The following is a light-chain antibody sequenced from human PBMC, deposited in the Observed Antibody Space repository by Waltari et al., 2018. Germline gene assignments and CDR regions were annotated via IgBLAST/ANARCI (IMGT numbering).Light chain of an antibody. CDR3: QQANSFPT. J-gene: IGKJ4*01. V-gene: IGKV1-39*01. CDR2: AAS. Sequence: DIQMTQSPSSLSASVGDRVIITCRASQAISIDLNWYQQKPGKAPNLLIYAASTLQRGIPSRFSGSGSGTHFTLTISSLQPEDFATYYCQQANSFPTFGGGTKVEIK. CDR1: QAISID.